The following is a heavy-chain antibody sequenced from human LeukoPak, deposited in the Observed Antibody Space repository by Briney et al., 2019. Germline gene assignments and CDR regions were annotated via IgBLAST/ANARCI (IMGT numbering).Heavy chain of an antibody. CDR1: GFTFNDFA. CDR3: ARNLGPFDV. D-gene: IGHD3-16*01. V-gene: IGHV3-23*01. J-gene: IGHJ3*01. CDR2: IAHAGT. Sequence: GGSLRLSCAASGFTFNDFAVTWVRQAPGKGLEWVSTIAHAGTYYADSVKGRFIISRDNSKNMLYLQLNSLRADDTAMYYCARNLGPFDVRGHGTMVTVSS.